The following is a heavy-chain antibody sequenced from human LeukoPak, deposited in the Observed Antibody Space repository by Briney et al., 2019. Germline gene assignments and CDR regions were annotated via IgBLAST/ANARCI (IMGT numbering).Heavy chain of an antibody. CDR2: IDGHSGII. CDR3: ARTYDFGRGPPGDAFDN. Sequence: GGSLRLSCAASGFTFTMFGMNWVRQAPGKGLEWVSYIDGHSGIIYYADSVQGRFTISRDNAKDSVFLRMNGLRVDDTAVYYCARTYDFGRGPPGDAFDNWGQGTLVTVPS. D-gene: IGHD3-3*01. CDR1: GFTFTMFG. V-gene: IGHV3-48*01. J-gene: IGHJ3*02.